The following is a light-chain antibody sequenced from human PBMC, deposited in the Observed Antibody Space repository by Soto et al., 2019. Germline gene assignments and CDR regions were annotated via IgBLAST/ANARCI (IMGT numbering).Light chain of an antibody. Sequence: EIVLTQSPDPLSLSPGERATLSCRASQSVRTSLAWYQQKPGQAPSLLISDVSNRATGIPARFSGSGSRTDFTLTGSSLEPEDCAVYYFHQHSDWPLTFGGGTQVEIK. CDR2: DVS. CDR3: HQHSDWPLT. V-gene: IGKV3-11*01. CDR1: QSVRTS. J-gene: IGKJ4*01.